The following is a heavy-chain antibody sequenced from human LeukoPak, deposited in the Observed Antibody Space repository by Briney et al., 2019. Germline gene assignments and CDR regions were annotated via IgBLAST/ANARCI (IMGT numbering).Heavy chain of an antibody. V-gene: IGHV4-39*01. D-gene: IGHD5-18*01. J-gene: IGHJ4*02. Sequence: PSETLSLTCTVSGGSISSSSYYWGWIRQHPGKGLEWIGSIYYSGSTYYNPSLKSRVTISVDTSKNQFSLKLSSVTAADTAVYYCARHGPGYSYGIDYWGQGTLVTVSS. CDR1: GGSISSSSYY. CDR2: IYYSGST. CDR3: ARHGPGYSYGIDY.